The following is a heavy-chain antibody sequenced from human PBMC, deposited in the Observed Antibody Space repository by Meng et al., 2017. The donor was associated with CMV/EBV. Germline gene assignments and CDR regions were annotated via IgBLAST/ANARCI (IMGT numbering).Heavy chain of an antibody. Sequence: LQLRESGPGLVKPADTLSLTCTVSGGSISSSSYYWGWIRQPPGKGLEWIGSIYYSGSTYYNPSLKSRVTISVDTSKNQFSLKLSSVTAADTAVYYCASLAGDYWGQGTLVTVSS. CDR1: GGSISSSSYY. J-gene: IGHJ4*02. CDR2: IYYSGST. CDR3: ASLAGDY. V-gene: IGHV4-39*07. D-gene: IGHD3-10*01.